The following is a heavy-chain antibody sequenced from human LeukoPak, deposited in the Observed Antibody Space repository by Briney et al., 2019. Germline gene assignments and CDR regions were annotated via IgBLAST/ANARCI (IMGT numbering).Heavy chain of an antibody. D-gene: IGHD3-10*01. CDR3: ARVGFGELLFDY. J-gene: IGHJ4*02. V-gene: IGHV4-31*03. CDR1: GGSISSGGYY. CDR2: IYYSGST. Sequence: SRTLSPTCTVSGGSISSGGYYWSWIRQHPGKGLEWIGYIYYSGSTYHNPSLKSRVTISVDTSKNQFSLKLSSVTAADTAVYYCARVGFGELLFDYWGQGTLVTVSS.